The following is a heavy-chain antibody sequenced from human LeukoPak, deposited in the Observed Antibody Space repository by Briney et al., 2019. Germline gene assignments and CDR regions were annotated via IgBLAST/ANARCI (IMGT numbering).Heavy chain of an antibody. J-gene: IGHJ4*02. D-gene: IGHD6-13*01. Sequence: GSLRLSCAASGFTFSSYAMSWVRQAPGKGLEWVSSISSSSSYIFYADSVKGRFTISRDNAKNSLYLQMNSLRAEDTAVYYCARDTSSSWYNPHYFDYWGQGTLVTVSS. CDR2: ISSSSSYI. V-gene: IGHV3-21*01. CDR1: GFTFSSYA. CDR3: ARDTSSSWYNPHYFDY.